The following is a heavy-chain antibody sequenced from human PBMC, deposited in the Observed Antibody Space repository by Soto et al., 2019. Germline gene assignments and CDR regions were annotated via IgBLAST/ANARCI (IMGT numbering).Heavy chain of an antibody. D-gene: IGHD3-10*01. Sequence: ASVKVSCKASGYTFTSYYMHWVRQAPGQGLEWMGIINPSGGNTGYVQKFQGRVTMTRNTAISTAYMELSSLRSEDTAVYYCARSVGGSNVNFDYWGQGTLVTVSS. V-gene: IGHV1-46*01. CDR3: ARSVGGSNVNFDY. CDR1: GYTFTSYY. J-gene: IGHJ4*02. CDR2: INPSGGNT.